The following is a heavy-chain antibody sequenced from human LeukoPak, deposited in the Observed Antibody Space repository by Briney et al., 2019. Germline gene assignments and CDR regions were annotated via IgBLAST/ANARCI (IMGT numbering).Heavy chain of an antibody. CDR1: GFTFRTYA. J-gene: IGHJ4*02. V-gene: IGHV3-23*01. CDR3: AKVTYGSGTYGAFDY. D-gene: IGHD3-10*01. Sequence: GGSLRLSCVASGFTFRTYAMSWVRQAPGKGLEWVSAISGSGGSTYYADSVKGRFTISRDNSKNTLYLQMNSLRAEDTAVYYCAKVTYGSGTYGAFDYWGQGTLVTVSS. CDR2: ISGSGGST.